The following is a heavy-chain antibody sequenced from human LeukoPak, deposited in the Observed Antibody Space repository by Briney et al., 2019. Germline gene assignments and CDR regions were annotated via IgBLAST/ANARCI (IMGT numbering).Heavy chain of an antibody. CDR2: IYSGGST. V-gene: IGHV3-66*04. CDR3: ARPLWFGELLNGMDV. D-gene: IGHD3-10*01. J-gene: IGHJ6*02. CDR1: RFTLSSNY. Sequence: GGSLRLSRAASRFTLSSNYMSWVRQAPGKGLECVSVIYSGGSTYYADSVKGRFTISRDNSKNTLYLQMNSLRAEDTAVYYCARPLWFGELLNGMDVWGQGTTVTVSS.